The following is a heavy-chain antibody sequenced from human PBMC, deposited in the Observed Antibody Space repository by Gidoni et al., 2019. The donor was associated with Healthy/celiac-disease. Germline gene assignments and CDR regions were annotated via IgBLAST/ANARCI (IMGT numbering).Heavy chain of an antibody. D-gene: IGHD5-18*01. CDR2: INPNSGGT. Sequence: QVQLVQSGAAVKKPGASVKVSCKASGYTFTGYYMHWVRQAPGQGLEWMGWINPNSGGTNYAQKFQGWVTMTRDTSISTAYMELSRLRSDDTAVYYCARGGYVDTAGDAFDIWGQGTMVTVSS. V-gene: IGHV1-2*04. J-gene: IGHJ3*02. CDR1: GYTFTGYY. CDR3: ARGGYVDTAGDAFDI.